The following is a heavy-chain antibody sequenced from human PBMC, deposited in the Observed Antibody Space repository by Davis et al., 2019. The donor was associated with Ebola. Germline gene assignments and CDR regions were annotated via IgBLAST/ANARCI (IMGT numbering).Heavy chain of an antibody. J-gene: IGHJ4*02. CDR1: GGSISRSGYF. D-gene: IGHD6-13*01. CDR3: ARLISTYSSTWWDY. CDR2: IYYSGST. Sequence: SETLSLTCTVSGGSISRSGYFWGWIRQLPGKGLEWIGSIYYSGSTYYKPSLKSRVTISVDTSKNQFSLKLSSVAAADTALYYCARLISTYSSTWWDYWGQGTLVTVSS. V-gene: IGHV4-39*01.